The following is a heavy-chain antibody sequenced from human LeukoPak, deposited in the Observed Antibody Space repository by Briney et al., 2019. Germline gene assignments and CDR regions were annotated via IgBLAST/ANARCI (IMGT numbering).Heavy chain of an antibody. CDR3: ARVAAGTSNYFDY. Sequence: GGSLRLSCAASGFTFSSYSMNWVRQAPGKGLEWVSYISSSSSYIYYADSVKGRFTISRDNAKNSLYLQMNSLRAEDTAVYYCARVAAGTSNYFDYWGQGTLVTVSS. CDR2: ISSSSSYI. J-gene: IGHJ4*02. V-gene: IGHV3-21*05. D-gene: IGHD6-13*01. CDR1: GFTFSSYS.